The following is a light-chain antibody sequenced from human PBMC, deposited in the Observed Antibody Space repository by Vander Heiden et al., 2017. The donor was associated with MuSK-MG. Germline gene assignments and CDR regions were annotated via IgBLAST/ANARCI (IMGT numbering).Light chain of an antibody. CDR3: WQDDKWPLT. CDR2: GAT. Sequence: EIVMTQSPATLSVSPGESATLPCRATQSVSSSLAWYQHRPGQAPSVLIYGATTRATGIPARFSGSGYLTEFTFIISSLQSEDFAVYFCWQDDKWPLTFGRGTKVVIK. V-gene: IGKV3-15*01. J-gene: IGKJ1*01. CDR1: QSVSSS.